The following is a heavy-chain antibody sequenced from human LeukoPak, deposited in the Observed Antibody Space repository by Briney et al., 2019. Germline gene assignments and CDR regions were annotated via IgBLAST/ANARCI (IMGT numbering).Heavy chain of an antibody. Sequence: EASVKVSCKASGYTFTSYGISWVRQAPGQGLEWMGWISAYNGNTNYAQKLQGRVTMTTDTSTSTAYMELRSLRSDDTAVYYCARELEMATTNDAFDIWGQGTMVTVSS. V-gene: IGHV1-18*01. CDR3: ARELEMATTNDAFDI. D-gene: IGHD5-24*01. CDR2: ISAYNGNT. CDR1: GYTFTSYG. J-gene: IGHJ3*02.